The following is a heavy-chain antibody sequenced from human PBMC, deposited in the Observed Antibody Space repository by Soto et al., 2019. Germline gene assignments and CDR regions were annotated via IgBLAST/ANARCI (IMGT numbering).Heavy chain of an antibody. J-gene: IGHJ6*02. V-gene: IGHV5-51*01. CDR1: GFIFSRYK. CDR2: INPGNSDT. D-gene: IGHD2-21*02. Sequence: PGESLKISCEGSGFIFSRYKIGWVRQMPGKGLEWMGIINPGNSDTTYSPSFQGQVTISADNSINTAYLQWSSLRASDTAVSYCMRSYGDSNYYYSGMHVWGQGTTVTVS. CDR3: MRSYGDSNYYYSGMHV.